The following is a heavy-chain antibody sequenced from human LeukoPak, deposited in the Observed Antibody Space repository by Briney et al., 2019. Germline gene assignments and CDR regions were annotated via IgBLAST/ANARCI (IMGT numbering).Heavy chain of an antibody. Sequence: SETLCLTCTVSGVSISSYYWSWIRQPPGKGLEWVGDIYYSGSTNYNPSLKSRVTISVDKSKTQFSLTLRSVTAADTALYYCTSAGGLPLLFGFDPWSQRSLVTVSS. D-gene: IGHD3-16*01. CDR3: TSAGGLPLLFGFDP. J-gene: IGHJ5*01. CDR1: GVSISSYY. CDR2: IYYSGST. V-gene: IGHV4-59*08.